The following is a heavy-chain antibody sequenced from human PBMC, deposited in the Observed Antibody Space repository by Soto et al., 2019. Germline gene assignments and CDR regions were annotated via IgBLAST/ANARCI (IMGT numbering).Heavy chain of an antibody. CDR1: GFTFSSYG. CDR3: AKVGTYYDFWSGHPPYYYYYMDV. V-gene: IGHV3-30*18. CDR2: ISYDGSNK. Sequence: GGSLRLSCAASGFTFSSYGMHWVRQAPGKGLEWVAVISYDGSNKYYADSVKGRFTISRDNSKNTLYLQMNSLRAEDTAVYYCAKVGTYYDFWSGHPPYYYYYMDVWGKGTTVTVSS. D-gene: IGHD3-3*01. J-gene: IGHJ6*03.